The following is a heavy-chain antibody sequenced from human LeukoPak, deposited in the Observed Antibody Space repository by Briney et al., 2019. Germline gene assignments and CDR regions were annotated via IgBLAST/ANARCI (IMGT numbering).Heavy chain of an antibody. CDR2: MYYSGST. Sequence: SETLSLTCTVSGGPISSSSYYWGWIRQPPGKGLEWIGSMYYSGSTYYNPSLKSRVTISVETSKNQFSLKLSSVTAADTAVYYCARVTGYMIEDYFDYWGQGTLVTVSS. J-gene: IGHJ4*02. D-gene: IGHD3-22*01. CDR3: ARVTGYMIEDYFDY. V-gene: IGHV4-39*07. CDR1: GGPISSSSYY.